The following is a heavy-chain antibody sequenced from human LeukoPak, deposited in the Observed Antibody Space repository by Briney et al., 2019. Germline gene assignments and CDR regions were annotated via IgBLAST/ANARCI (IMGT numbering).Heavy chain of an antibody. CDR2: ISGSGGST. J-gene: IGHJ6*02. D-gene: IGHD5-24*01. CDR3: ASRDGYNSHYYYYGMDV. V-gene: IGHV3-23*01. Sequence: GGSLRLSCAASGFTFSSYAMSWVRQAPGKGLEWVSAISGSGGSTYYADSVKGRFTISRDNSKNTLYLQMNSLRAEDTAVYYCASRDGYNSHYYYYGMDVWGQGTTVTVSS. CDR1: GFTFSSYA.